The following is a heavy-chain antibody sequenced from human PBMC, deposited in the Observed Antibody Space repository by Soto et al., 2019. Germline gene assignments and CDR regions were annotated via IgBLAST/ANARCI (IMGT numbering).Heavy chain of an antibody. CDR2: IDYSGNI. V-gene: IGHV4-39*01. CDR1: GGSITSSXXA. J-gene: IGHJ4*02. D-gene: IGHD1-1*01. Sequence: QLQLQESGPGLVKPSETLSLTCNASGGSITSSXXAWGWIRQSPGKGLEWIGTIDYSGNIYYIPSLKSRITISVDTSKNQISLKLSSVTAADTAVYYCARHIHNQGFEYYFDSWGQGTLVTVSS. CDR3: ARHIHNQGFEYYFDS.